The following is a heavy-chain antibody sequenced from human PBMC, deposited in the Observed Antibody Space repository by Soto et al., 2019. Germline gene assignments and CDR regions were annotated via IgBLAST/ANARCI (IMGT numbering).Heavy chain of an antibody. Sequence: PSETLSLICTVSGGSISSFYWSWIRQPPGKGLEWIGYIYYSGSTNYNPSLKSRVTISVDTAKSQFSLKLSSVTAADTAVYSCARSDGRYWGQGTLVTVSS. CDR3: ARSDGRY. CDR2: IYYSGST. V-gene: IGHV4-59*01. J-gene: IGHJ4*02. CDR1: GGSISSFY.